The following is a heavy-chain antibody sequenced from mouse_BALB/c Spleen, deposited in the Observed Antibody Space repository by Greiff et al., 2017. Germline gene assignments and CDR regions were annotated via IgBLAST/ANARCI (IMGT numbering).Heavy chain of an antibody. CDR1: GFAFSSYD. CDR2: ISSGGGST. V-gene: IGHV5-12-1*01. J-gene: IGHJ3*01. D-gene: IGHD1-1*01. Sequence: EVHLVESGGGLVKPGGSLKLSCAASGFAFSSYDMSWVRQTPEKRLEWVAYISSGGGSTYYPDTVKGRFTISRDNAKNTLYLQMSSLKSEDTAMYYCARHENYGSSGFAYWGQGTMVTVSA. CDR3: ARHENYGSSGFAY.